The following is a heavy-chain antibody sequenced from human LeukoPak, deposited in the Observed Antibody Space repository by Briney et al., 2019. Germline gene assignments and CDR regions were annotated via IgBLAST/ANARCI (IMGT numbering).Heavy chain of an antibody. CDR1: GGSISSGSYY. CDR3: ARESIISPGAFDI. CDR2: IYTSGGV. Sequence: SQTLSLTCTGSGGSISSGSYYWSCIRQPAGKGLEWIGRIYTSGGVNYNPSLQSRVTISIDTSKNQFSLKLSSVTAADTAVYYCARESIISPGAFDIWGQGTMVTVSS. V-gene: IGHV4-61*02. D-gene: IGHD6-6*01. J-gene: IGHJ3*02.